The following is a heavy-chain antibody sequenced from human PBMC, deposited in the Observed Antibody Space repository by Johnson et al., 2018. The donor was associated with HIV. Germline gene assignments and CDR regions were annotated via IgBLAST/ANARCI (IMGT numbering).Heavy chain of an antibody. V-gene: IGHV3-30*19. J-gene: IGHJ3*02. CDR1: GFIFSDYY. Sequence: QVQLVESGGDLVKPGWSLRLSCAASGFIFSDYYMTWIRQAPGNGLEWVAILPYDGSNKYYADSVKGRFTISRDNSKNTLYLQMNSLRAEDTAVYYCARGLIDYGDSQAFDIWGQGTMVTVSS. D-gene: IGHD4-17*01. CDR3: ARGLIDYGDSQAFDI. CDR2: LPYDGSNK.